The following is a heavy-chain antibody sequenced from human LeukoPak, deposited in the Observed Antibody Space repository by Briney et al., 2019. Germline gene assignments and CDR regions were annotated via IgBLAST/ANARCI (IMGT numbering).Heavy chain of an antibody. V-gene: IGHV4-59*01. D-gene: IGHD2-21*02. CDR1: GGSTSSYF. CDR3: ARGSVTATSPFAY. CDR2: IYYSGST. Sequence: SETLSLSCTVSGGSTSSYFWSWIRQPPGKGLEWIGDIYYSGSTNYNPSLKSRVSISVDTSKNQFSLKLNSVTAADTAVYYCARGSVTATSPFAYWGQGTLVTVSS. J-gene: IGHJ4*02.